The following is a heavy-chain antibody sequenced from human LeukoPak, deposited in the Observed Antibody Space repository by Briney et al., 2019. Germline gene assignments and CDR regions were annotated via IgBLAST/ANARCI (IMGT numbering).Heavy chain of an antibody. J-gene: IGHJ4*02. CDR1: GFTFSSYW. CDR3: VRDVSDENDGASRMHLDS. D-gene: IGHD2-15*01. V-gene: IGHV3-7*01. CDR2: IKKDGREK. Sequence: KPGGSLRLSCAASGFTFSSYWMTWVHQAPGKGLEWVANIKKDGREKHYVDSVKGRFAISRDNARNSLFLQMNSLRAEDTAVYYCVRDVSDENDGASRMHLDSWGQGTLVSVSS.